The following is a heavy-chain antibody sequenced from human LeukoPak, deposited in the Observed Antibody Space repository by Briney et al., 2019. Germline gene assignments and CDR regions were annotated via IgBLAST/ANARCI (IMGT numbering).Heavy chain of an antibody. CDR1: GHTFTDYG. CDR2: ISAYNGNT. Sequence: ASVKVSCKASGHTFTDYGITWVRQAPGQGLDWMGWISAYNGNTHYAQKLQGRVTMNKDTSASTAYMELRSLRSDDTAVYYCARDLHRVVVRGVPHYYYYMDVWGKGTTVTISS. D-gene: IGHD3-10*01. CDR3: ARDLHRVVVRGVPHYYYYMDV. V-gene: IGHV1-18*01. J-gene: IGHJ6*03.